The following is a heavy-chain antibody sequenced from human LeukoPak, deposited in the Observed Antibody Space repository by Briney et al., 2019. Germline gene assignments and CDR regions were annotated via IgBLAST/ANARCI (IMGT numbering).Heavy chain of an antibody. Sequence: VASVKVSCKASGYTFTGYYMHWVRQAPGQGLEWMGWINPNSGGTNYAQKFQGRVTMTRDTSISTAYMELSRLRSDDTAVYYCARDVGPSIVVVPAAPSASDAFDIWGQGTMVTVSS. V-gene: IGHV1-2*02. CDR3: ARDVGPSIVVVPAAPSASDAFDI. J-gene: IGHJ3*02. D-gene: IGHD2-2*01. CDR2: INPNSGGT. CDR1: GYTFTGYY.